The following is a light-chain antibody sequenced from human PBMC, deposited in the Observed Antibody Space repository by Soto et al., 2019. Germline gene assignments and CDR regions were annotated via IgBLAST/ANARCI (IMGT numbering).Light chain of an antibody. CDR1: SSDVGGYNY. V-gene: IGLV2-14*01. CDR2: DVS. CDR3: SSYTSSSTSDYV. Sequence: QSVLTQPDSVSGSPGQSITISCTGTSSDVGGYNYVSWYQQHPGKAPKLMIYDVSNRPSGVSNRFSGSKSANTASLTISGLQAEDEADYYCSSYTSSSTSDYVFGAGTKVTVL. J-gene: IGLJ1*01.